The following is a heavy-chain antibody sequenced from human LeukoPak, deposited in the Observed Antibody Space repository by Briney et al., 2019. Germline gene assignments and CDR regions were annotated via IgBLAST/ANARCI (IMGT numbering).Heavy chain of an antibody. Sequence: SETLSLTCAVSGGSISSGGYPWSWIRQPPGKGLEWIGYIYHSGSTYYNPSLKSRVTISVDRSKNQFSLKLSSVTAADTAVYYCARVSHLEPQSAWFGPWGQGTLVTVSS. V-gene: IGHV4-30-2*01. CDR3: ARVSHLEPQSAWFGP. CDR1: GGSISSGGYP. CDR2: IYHSGST. J-gene: IGHJ5*02. D-gene: IGHD1-1*01.